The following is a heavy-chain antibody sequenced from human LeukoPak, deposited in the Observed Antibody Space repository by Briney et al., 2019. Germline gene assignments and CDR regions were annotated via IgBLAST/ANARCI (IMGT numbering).Heavy chain of an antibody. CDR1: GFTFSSYA. V-gene: IGHV3-30-3*01. D-gene: IGHD3-16*02. CDR3: ARGASVRRAYYYYMDV. Sequence: PGRSLRLSCAASGFTFSSYAMHWVRQAPGKGLEWVAVISYDGSNKYYADSVKGRFTISRDNSKNTLYLQMNSLRAEDTAVYYCARGASVRRAYYYYMDVWGKGTTVTVSS. J-gene: IGHJ6*03. CDR2: ISYDGSNK.